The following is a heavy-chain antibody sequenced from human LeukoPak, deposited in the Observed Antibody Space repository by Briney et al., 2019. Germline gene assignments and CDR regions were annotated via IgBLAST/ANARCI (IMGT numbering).Heavy chain of an antibody. Sequence: ASVKVSCKASGYTFTGYYMHWVRQAPGQGLEWMGWINPNSGGTNYAQKFQGRVIMTSDTSISTAYMELSRLKSDDTAVYYCARDLSGYAFYYFDYWGQGTLVTVSS. D-gene: IGHD5-12*01. J-gene: IGHJ4*02. V-gene: IGHV1-2*02. CDR1: GYTFTGYY. CDR3: ARDLSGYAFYYFDY. CDR2: INPNSGGT.